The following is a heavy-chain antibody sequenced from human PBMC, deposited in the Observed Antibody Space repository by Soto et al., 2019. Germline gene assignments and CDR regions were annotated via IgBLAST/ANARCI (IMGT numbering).Heavy chain of an antibody. V-gene: IGHV4-31*03. CDR3: ARRVTIFGVVIRAPDAFDI. Sequence: SETLSLTCTVSGGSISSGGYYWSWIRQHPGKGLEWIGYIYYSGSTYYNPSLKSRVTISVDTSKNQFSLKLSSVTAADTAVYYCARRVTIFGVVIRAPDAFDIWGQGTMVTVSS. CDR1: GGSISSGGYY. CDR2: IYYSGST. D-gene: IGHD3-3*01. J-gene: IGHJ3*02.